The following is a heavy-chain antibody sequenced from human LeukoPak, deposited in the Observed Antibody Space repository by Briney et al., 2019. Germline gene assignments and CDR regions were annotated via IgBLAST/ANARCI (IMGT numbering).Heavy chain of an antibody. CDR1: GGSISSSSYY. CDR3: ASPATLGLRYMDV. D-gene: IGHD1-7*01. Sequence: SETLSLTCTVSGGSISSSSYYWGWIRQPPGKGLEWIGSIYYSGSTYYNPSLKSRVTLSVDTSKNQFSLKLSSVTAADTAVYYCASPATLGLRYMDVWGKGTTVTVSS. J-gene: IGHJ6*03. V-gene: IGHV4-39*01. CDR2: IYYSGST.